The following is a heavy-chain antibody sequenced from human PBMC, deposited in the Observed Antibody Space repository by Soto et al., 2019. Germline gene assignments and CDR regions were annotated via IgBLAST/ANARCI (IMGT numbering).Heavy chain of an antibody. D-gene: IGHD6-19*01. CDR1: GFTFSSYG. CDR2: IWYDGSNK. J-gene: IGHJ4*02. V-gene: IGHV3-33*01. CDR3: AGDKSSGDPRFDY. Sequence: QVQLVESGGGVVQPGRSLRLSCAASGFTFSSYGMHWVRQAPGKGLEWVAVIWYDGSNKYYADSVKGRFTISRDNSKNTMYLQMNSLRAEDTAVYYCAGDKSSGDPRFDYWGQGTLVTVSS.